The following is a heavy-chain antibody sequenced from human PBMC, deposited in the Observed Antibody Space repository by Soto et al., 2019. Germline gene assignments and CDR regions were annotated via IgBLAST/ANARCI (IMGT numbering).Heavy chain of an antibody. CDR3: ARSMRTEGVTYYDFWSGYYDIIPQFDY. CDR2: INPNSGGT. Sequence: GASVKVSCKASGYTFTGYYMHWVRQAPGQGLEWMGWINPNSGGTNYAQKFQGWVTMTRDTSISTAYMELSRLRSDDTAVYYCARSMRTEGVTYYDFWSGYYDIIPQFDYWGQGTLVTVSS. CDR1: GYTFTGYY. J-gene: IGHJ4*02. V-gene: IGHV1-2*04. D-gene: IGHD3-3*01.